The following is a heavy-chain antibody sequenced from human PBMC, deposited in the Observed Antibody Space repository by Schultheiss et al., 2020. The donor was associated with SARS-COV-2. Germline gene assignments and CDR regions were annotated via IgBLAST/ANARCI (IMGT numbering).Heavy chain of an antibody. CDR2: ISGSGGST. V-gene: IGHV3-23*01. D-gene: IGHD6-13*01. Sequence: GGSLRLSCAASGFTFSSYAMSWVRQAPGKGLEWVSAISGSGGSTYYADSVKGRFTISRDNSKNTLYLQMNSLRAEDTAVYYCTNGAPYGTGWLGRFDSWGQGTLVTVSS. CDR3: TNGAPYGTGWLGRFDS. J-gene: IGHJ5*01. CDR1: GFTFSSYA.